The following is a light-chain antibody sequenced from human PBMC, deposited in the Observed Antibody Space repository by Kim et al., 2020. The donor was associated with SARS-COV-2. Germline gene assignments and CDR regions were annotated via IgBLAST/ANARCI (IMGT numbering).Light chain of an antibody. CDR3: QQLNSYPPYT. J-gene: IGKJ2*01. Sequence: IQLTQPPSSLSASVGDRVTISCRASQDISSYLAWYQQKPGKAPKLLIYAASTLQSGVPSRFSGSGSGTDFTLTISSLQPEDFATYYCQQLNSYPPYTFGQGTKLEI. CDR1: QDISSY. V-gene: IGKV1-9*01. CDR2: AAS.